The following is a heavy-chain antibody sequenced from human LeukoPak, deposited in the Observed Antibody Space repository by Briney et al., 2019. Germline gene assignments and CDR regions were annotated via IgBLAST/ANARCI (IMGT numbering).Heavy chain of an antibody. CDR1: GFTFSSYW. CDR3: ARGPDLYYYYMDV. J-gene: IGHJ6*03. Sequence: GGSLRLSCAASGFTFSSYWMSWVRQAPGKGLEWVANIKQDGSEKYYVDSVKGRFTISRDNAKNSLYLQMNSLRAEDTAVYYCARGPDLYYYYMDVWGKGTTVTVSS. CDR2: IKQDGSEK. V-gene: IGHV3-7*01.